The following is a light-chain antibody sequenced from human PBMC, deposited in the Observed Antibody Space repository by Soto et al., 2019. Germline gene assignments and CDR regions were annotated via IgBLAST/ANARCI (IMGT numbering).Light chain of an antibody. CDR3: QQRSNWPIT. Sequence: EIVLTQSPATLSLPPGERATLSSRPGRGVSGSLAWYQQKPGQAPRLLIYDASNRATGIPARFSGSGSGTDFTLTISSLEPEDFAVYYCQQRSNWPITFGQGTRLEIK. J-gene: IGKJ5*01. V-gene: IGKV3-11*01. CDR1: RGVSGS. CDR2: DAS.